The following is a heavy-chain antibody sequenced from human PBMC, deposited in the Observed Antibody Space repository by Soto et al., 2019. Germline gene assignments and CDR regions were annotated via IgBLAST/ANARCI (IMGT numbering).Heavy chain of an antibody. CDR1: GFTFSSYG. D-gene: IGHD1-26*01. J-gene: IGHJ4*02. Sequence: EVQLLESGGGLVQPGGSLRLSCAASGFTFSSYGMSWVRQAPGKGLEWVSGITGSGGTTYYADSVKGRFTISRDNSKNTLYLQMNSLRAEDTAVYYCAKASDSGSPNDYWGQGTLVTVSS. CDR3: AKASDSGSPNDY. V-gene: IGHV3-23*01. CDR2: ITGSGGTT.